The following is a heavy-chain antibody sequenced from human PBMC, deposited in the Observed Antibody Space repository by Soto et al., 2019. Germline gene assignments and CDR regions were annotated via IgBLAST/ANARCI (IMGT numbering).Heavy chain of an antibody. CDR3: ATSFITTIGTTA. J-gene: IGHJ4*02. Sequence: EVQLVESGGGLVQPGGSLRLSCEASGFTFSNFGINWVRQAPGKGLEWVSHISSSSTTIYYAESGKGRFTISRDHAKNSLYLQMSSLRGEDTAVYYCATSFITTIGTTAWGQGTLVTVSS. CDR2: ISSSSTTI. V-gene: IGHV3-48*01. D-gene: IGHD1-1*01. CDR1: GFTFSNFG.